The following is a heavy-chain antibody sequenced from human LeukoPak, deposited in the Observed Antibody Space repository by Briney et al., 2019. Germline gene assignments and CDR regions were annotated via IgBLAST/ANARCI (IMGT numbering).Heavy chain of an antibody. Sequence: ASVKVSCKASGYTFTSYGISWVRQAPGQGREWMGWISAYNGNTNYAQKLQGRVTMTTDTSTSTAYMELRSLRSDDTAVYYCARAYYDSSGYYYDYFDYWGQGTLVTVSS. CDR3: ARAYYDSSGYYYDYFDY. CDR2: ISAYNGNT. V-gene: IGHV1-18*01. CDR1: GYTFTSYG. D-gene: IGHD3-22*01. J-gene: IGHJ4*02.